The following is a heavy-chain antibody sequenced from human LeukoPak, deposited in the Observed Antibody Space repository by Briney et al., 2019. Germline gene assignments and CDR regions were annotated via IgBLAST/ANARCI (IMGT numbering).Heavy chain of an antibody. J-gene: IGHJ6*02. CDR2: TYYRSKWYN. Sequence: SQTLSLSCAISRDSVSSNSAAWNWIRQSPSRGLEWLGRTYYRSKWYNEYSVSMKSRITINPDTSKNQFSLQLNSVTPEDTAVYYCARGTVRLLWFGESPADGMDVWGQGSTVGVSS. CDR1: RDSVSSNSAA. V-gene: IGHV6-1*01. D-gene: IGHD3-10*01. CDR3: ARGTVRLLWFGESPADGMDV.